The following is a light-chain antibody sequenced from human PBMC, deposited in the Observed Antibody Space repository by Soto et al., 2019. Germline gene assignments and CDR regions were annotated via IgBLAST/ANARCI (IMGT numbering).Light chain of an antibody. CDR1: QSVRSW. CDR3: QQYDNYPLT. CDR2: DAS. Sequence: DIQMTQSPSTLSVSVGDRVTITCRASQSVRSWLAWYQQKPGRAPKFLIYDASSLESGVPSRFSGSGSGTEFTLTISNLQPDDFATYYCQQYDNYPLTFGGGTKVEI. V-gene: IGKV1-5*01. J-gene: IGKJ4*01.